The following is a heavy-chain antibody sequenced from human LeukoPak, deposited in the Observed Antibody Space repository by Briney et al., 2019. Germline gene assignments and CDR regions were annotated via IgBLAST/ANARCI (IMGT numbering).Heavy chain of an antibody. Sequence: PSETLSLTCAVYGGSFSVYYWSWIRQPPGKGLEWIGEISHSGSTNYNPSLKSRVTILVDTSKNQFSLKLSSVTAADTAVYYCARVRATGAHDCWGQGTLVTVSS. J-gene: IGHJ4*02. CDR2: ISHSGST. CDR1: GGSFSVYY. D-gene: IGHD7-27*01. CDR3: ARVRATGAHDC. V-gene: IGHV4-34*01.